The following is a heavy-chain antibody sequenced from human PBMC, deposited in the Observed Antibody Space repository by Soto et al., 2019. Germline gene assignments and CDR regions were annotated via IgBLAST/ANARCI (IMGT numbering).Heavy chain of an antibody. CDR2: ISSSSSYT. CDR3: ARAVYDILTGYKPFDY. Sequence: GGSLRLSCAASGLTFSDYYMSWIRQAPGKGLEWVSYISSSSSYTNYADSAKGRFTISRDNAKNSLYLQMNSLRAEDTAVYYCARAVYDILTGYKPFDYWGQGTLVTVSS. V-gene: IGHV3-11*06. CDR1: GLTFSDYY. J-gene: IGHJ4*02. D-gene: IGHD3-9*01.